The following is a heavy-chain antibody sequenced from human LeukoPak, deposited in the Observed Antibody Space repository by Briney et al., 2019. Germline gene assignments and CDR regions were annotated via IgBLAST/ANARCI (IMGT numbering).Heavy chain of an antibody. CDR2: MNPNSGNT. CDR3: ARGGYCTNGVCSPGWFDP. CDR1: GYTFTSYD. D-gene: IGHD2-8*01. Sequence: ASVKVSCKASGYTFTSYDINWVRQATGQGLEWMGWMNPNSGNTGYAQKFQGRVTMTRNTSISTAYMELSSLRSEDTAAYYCARGGYCTNGVCSPGWFDPWGQGTLVTVSS. J-gene: IGHJ5*02. V-gene: IGHV1-8*01.